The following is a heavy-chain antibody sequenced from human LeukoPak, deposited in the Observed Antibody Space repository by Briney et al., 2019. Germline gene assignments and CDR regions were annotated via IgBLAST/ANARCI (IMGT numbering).Heavy chain of an antibody. Sequence: SETLSLTCAVYGGSFRGYYWSWIRQPPGKGLEWIGEINHSGSTNYNPSLKSRVTISVDTSKNQFSLKLSSVTAADTAVYYCARGSFVREVEAKSTPYTFDHWGQGTLVTVS. CDR3: ARGSFVREVEAKSTPYTFDH. CDR2: INHSGST. V-gene: IGHV4-34*01. CDR1: GGSFRGYY. J-gene: IGHJ4*02. D-gene: IGHD1-26*01.